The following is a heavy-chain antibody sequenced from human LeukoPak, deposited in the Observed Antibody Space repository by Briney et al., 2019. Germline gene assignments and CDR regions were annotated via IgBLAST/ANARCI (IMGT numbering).Heavy chain of an antibody. V-gene: IGHV1-18*01. CDR3: ARYDSSGYYFPFYFDY. D-gene: IGHD3-22*01. CDR2: IIAYNGNT. J-gene: IGHJ4*02. CDR1: GYTFTSYG. Sequence: GASVKVSCKASGYTFTSYGISWVRQAPGQGLEWMGWIIAYNGNTNYAQKLQGRVTMTTDTSTSTAYMELRSLRSDDTAVYYCARYDSSGYYFPFYFDYWGQGTLVTVSS.